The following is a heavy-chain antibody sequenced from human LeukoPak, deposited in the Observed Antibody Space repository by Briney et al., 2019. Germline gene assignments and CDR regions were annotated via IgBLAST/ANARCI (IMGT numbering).Heavy chain of an antibody. Sequence: PSETLSLTCSVSGDSISRSSYFWGWIRQPPGKGLEWIGTVNYRGITYYNTSLKSRVTISVDTSKNQFSLKLSSVTAADTAVYYCARYCSSTSCYDAFDIWGQGTMVTVSS. CDR1: GDSISRSSYF. D-gene: IGHD2-2*01. CDR2: VNYRGIT. V-gene: IGHV4-39*07. J-gene: IGHJ3*02. CDR3: ARYCSSTSCYDAFDI.